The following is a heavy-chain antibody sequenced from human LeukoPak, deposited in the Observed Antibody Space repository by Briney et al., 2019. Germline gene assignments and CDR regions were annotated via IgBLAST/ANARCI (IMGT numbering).Heavy chain of an antibody. CDR2: INPSGGST. V-gene: IGHV1-46*01. Sequence: ASVKVSCKASGYTFTSYYMHWVRQAPGQGLEWMGIINPSGGSTSYAQKFQGRVTMTTDTSTSTAYMELRSLRSDDTAVYYCARSEITMVRGVIITSYFDYWGQGTLVTVSS. CDR1: GYTFTSYY. CDR3: ARSEITMVRGVIITSYFDY. D-gene: IGHD3-10*01. J-gene: IGHJ4*02.